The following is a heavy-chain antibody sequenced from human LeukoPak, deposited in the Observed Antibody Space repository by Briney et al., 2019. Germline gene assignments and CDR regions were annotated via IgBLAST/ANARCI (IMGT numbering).Heavy chain of an antibody. Sequence: GGSLRLSCAASGFPFSTFGMHWVRQAPGKGLEWVSYISTSGITTNYADSVKGRFTISRDNAKNSLYLQMNSLRAEDTAVYYCARGYSSGWYFGYWGQGILVTVSS. D-gene: IGHD6-19*01. V-gene: IGHV3-48*04. CDR3: ARGYSSGWYFGY. CDR2: ISTSGITT. J-gene: IGHJ4*02. CDR1: GFPFSTFG.